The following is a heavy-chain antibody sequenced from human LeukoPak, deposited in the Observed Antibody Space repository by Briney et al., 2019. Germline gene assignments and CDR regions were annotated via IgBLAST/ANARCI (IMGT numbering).Heavy chain of an antibody. CDR2: INPNSGGT. V-gene: IGHV1-2*02. D-gene: IGHD3-3*01. CDR3: ARADTIFGVVIVSGLDY. Sequence: ASVKVSCKASGYTFTGYYMHWVRQAPGQGLEWMGWINPNSGGTNYAQKFQGRVTMTRDTSIRTAYMELSRLRSDDTAVYYCARADTIFGVVIVSGLDYWGQGTLVTVSS. CDR1: GYTFTGYY. J-gene: IGHJ4*02.